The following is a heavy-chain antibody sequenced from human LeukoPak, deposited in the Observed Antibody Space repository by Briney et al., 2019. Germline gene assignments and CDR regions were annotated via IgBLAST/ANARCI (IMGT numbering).Heavy chain of an antibody. V-gene: IGHV3-11*01. CDR3: AFPWGTGWFSSDC. CDR1: GFTFSDYH. D-gene: IGHD1-1*01. J-gene: IGHJ4*01. Sequence: PGGSLRLSCAASGFTFSDYHMNWIRQVPGKGLEWISYISSSGDTVYYADSVEGRSTISRDNSKNSLYLQMNSLRTEDTALYYCAFPWGTGWFSSDCWGQGTLVTVSS. CDR2: ISSSGDTV.